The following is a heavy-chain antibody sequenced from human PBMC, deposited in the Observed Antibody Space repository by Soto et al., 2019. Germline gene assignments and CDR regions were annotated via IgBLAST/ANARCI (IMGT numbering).Heavy chain of an antibody. Sequence: EVQLVESGGGLVQPGGSLRLSCAASGFTFSSYWMSWVRQDPGKGLEWVANINQDGSDNHYVESVKGRFTISRDNAKNSLYLQMNSLRAEDTAVYYCARYANMDVWGKGTTVTVSS. CDR3: ARYANMDV. J-gene: IGHJ6*03. CDR1: GFTFSSYW. V-gene: IGHV3-7*01. CDR2: INQDGSDN.